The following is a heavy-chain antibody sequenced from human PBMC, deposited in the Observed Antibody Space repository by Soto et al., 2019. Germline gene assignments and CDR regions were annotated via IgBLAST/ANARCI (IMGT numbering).Heavy chain of an antibody. Sequence: PSETLSLTCAVSGGSISSGGYSWSWIRQPPGKGLELIGYIYHSASTYYNPSLKSRVTISVDRSKNQLSLKLSSVTAADTAVYYCARDAISIAAAINYYGMDVWGQGTTVTVSS. CDR2: IYHSAST. CDR3: ARDAISIAAAINYYGMDV. V-gene: IGHV4-30-2*01. J-gene: IGHJ6*02. D-gene: IGHD6-13*01. CDR1: GGSISSGGYS.